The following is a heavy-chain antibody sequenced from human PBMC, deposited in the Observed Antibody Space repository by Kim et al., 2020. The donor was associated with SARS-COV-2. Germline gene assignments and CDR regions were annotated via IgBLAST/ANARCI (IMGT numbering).Heavy chain of an antibody. Sequence: GGSLRLSCAASGFTFSSYAMSWVRQAPGKGLEWVSAISGSGGSTYYADSVKGRFTISRDNSKNTLYLQMNSLRAEDTAVYYCAKDVYSYGYLPSPLYYYGMDVWGQGTTVTVSS. D-gene: IGHD5-18*01. CDR2: ISGSGGST. J-gene: IGHJ6*02. V-gene: IGHV3-23*01. CDR3: AKDVYSYGYLPSPLYYYGMDV. CDR1: GFTFSSYA.